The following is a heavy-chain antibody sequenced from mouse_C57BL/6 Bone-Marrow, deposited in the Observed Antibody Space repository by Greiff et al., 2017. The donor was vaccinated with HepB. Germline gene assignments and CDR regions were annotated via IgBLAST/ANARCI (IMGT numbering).Heavy chain of an antibody. CDR2: INPGSGGT. CDR3: ARGEDWYFDV. Sequence: VKLMESGAELARPRTSVKVSCKASGYAFTNYLIEWVKQRPGQGLEWIGVINPGSGGTNYNEKFKGKATLTADKSSSTAYMQLSSLTSEDSAVYFCARGEDWYFDVWGTGTTVTVSS. CDR1: GYAFTNYL. J-gene: IGHJ1*03. V-gene: IGHV1-54*01.